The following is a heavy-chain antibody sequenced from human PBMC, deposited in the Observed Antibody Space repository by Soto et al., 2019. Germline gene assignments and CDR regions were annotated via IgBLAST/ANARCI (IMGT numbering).Heavy chain of an antibody. D-gene: IGHD2-2*01. CDR3: ARVSREVVPAAIDY. CDR1: GFTFSSYW. Sequence: GGSLRLSCAASGFTFSSYWIHWVRQAPGKGLVWVSRINSDGSSTTYADSVKGRFTISRDNAKNTLYLQMTSLRAEDTDVYYCARVSREVVPAAIDYWGQGTLVTVSS. J-gene: IGHJ4*02. V-gene: IGHV3-74*01. CDR2: INSDGSST.